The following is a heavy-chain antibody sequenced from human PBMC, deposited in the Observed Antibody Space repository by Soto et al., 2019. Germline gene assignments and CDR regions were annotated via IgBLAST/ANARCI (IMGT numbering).Heavy chain of an antibody. CDR2: ISGSGGST. CDR3: AKDEGPNRGPNWFDP. V-gene: IGHV3-23*01. CDR1: GFTFSSYA. J-gene: IGHJ5*02. Sequence: GGSLRLSCAASGFTFSSYAMSWVRQAPGKGLEWVSAISGSGGSTYYADSVKGRFTISRDNSKNTLYLQMNSLRAGDTAVYYCAKDEGPNRGPNWFDPWGQGTLVTVSS. D-gene: IGHD2-8*01.